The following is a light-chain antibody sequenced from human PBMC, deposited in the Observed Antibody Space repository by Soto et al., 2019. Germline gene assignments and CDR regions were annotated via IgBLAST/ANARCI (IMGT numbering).Light chain of an antibody. CDR2: KAS. CDR1: QSISSW. J-gene: IGKJ1*01. V-gene: IGKV1-5*03. CDR3: QHYNSYPWT. Sequence: DIPMTQSPSTLSASVGDRVTITCRASQSISSWLAWYQQKPGKAPKLLIYKASSLESGVPSRFSGSGSGTEFTLTISSLQADDFATYYCQHYNSYPWTFGQGTKVEIK.